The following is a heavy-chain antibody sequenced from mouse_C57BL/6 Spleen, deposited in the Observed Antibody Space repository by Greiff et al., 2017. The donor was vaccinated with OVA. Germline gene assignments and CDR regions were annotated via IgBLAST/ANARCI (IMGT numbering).Heavy chain of an antibody. CDR1: GYTFTSYG. Sequence: VQLQQSGAELARPGASVKLSCKASGYTFTSYGISWVKQRTGQGLEWIGEIYPRSGNTYYNEKFKGKATLTADKSSSTAYMELRSLTSEDSAVYFCARRRGVITTVVAPGYFDVWGTGTTVTVSS. CDR3: ARRRGVITTVVAPGYFDV. V-gene: IGHV1-81*01. J-gene: IGHJ1*03. D-gene: IGHD1-1*01. CDR2: IYPRSGNT.